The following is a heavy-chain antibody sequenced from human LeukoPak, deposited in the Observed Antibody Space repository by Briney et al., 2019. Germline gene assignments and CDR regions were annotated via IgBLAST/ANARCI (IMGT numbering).Heavy chain of an antibody. CDR1: GFTFSSYE. Sequence: GGSLRLSCAASGFTFSSYEMNWVRRAPGKGLEWVSYISSSGSTIYYADSVKGRFTISRDNAKNSLYLQMNSLRAEDTAVYYCASDRGSRYYFDYWGQGTLVTVSS. CDR3: ASDRGSRYYFDY. J-gene: IGHJ4*02. CDR2: ISSSGSTI. V-gene: IGHV3-48*03. D-gene: IGHD1-26*01.